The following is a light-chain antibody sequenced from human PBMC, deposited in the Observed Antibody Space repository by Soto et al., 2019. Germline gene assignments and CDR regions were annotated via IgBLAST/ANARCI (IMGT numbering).Light chain of an antibody. V-gene: IGLV1-40*01. CDR3: QSYDNSLSGSYV. Sequence: QSVLTQPPSVSGAPGERVTISCTGSSSNIGAGYEVHWYQQLPGTSPKLLIYEDTDRPSGVPGRFSGSKSGTSASLAITGLLAEDEADYYCQSYDNSLSGSYVFGTGTKVTVL. J-gene: IGLJ1*01. CDR1: SSNIGAGYE. CDR2: EDT.